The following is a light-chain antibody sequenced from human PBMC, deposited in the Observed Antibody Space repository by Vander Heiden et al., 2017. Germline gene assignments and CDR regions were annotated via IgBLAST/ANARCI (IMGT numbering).Light chain of an antibody. CDR2: SND. CDR1: SSTIGSNP. J-gene: IGLJ3*02. CDR3: GAWDDSLNGWV. Sequence: QSVLTQPPSASGTPGQRMTISCSGSSSTIGSNPVNWYQQVPGKAPKLPISSNDRRPSGVPDRFSGSKSGTSASLAISGLQSEDEGVYYCGAWDDSLNGWVFGGGTKLTVL. V-gene: IGLV1-44*01.